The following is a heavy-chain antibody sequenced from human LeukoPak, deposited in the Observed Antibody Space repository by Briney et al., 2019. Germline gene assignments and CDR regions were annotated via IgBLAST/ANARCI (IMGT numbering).Heavy chain of an antibody. J-gene: IGHJ4*02. CDR3: ARDGRGLGNYFDY. D-gene: IGHD3-10*01. Sequence: PGGSLRLSCAASGFTFSSYEMNWVRQAPGKGLEWVSYISSFSGTINYADSAKGRFTISRDNAKNSLYLQMNSLRAEDTAVYYCARDGRGLGNYFDYWGQGTLVTVSS. CDR1: GFTFSSYE. CDR2: ISSFSGTI. V-gene: IGHV3-48*01.